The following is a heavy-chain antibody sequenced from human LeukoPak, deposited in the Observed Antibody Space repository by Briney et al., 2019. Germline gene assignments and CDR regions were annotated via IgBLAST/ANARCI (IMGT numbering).Heavy chain of an antibody. D-gene: IGHD1-26*01. J-gene: IGHJ5*02. Sequence: GGSLRLSCAASGFTVSSNYMTWVRQAPGKGLEWVSAISGSGGSTYYADSVKGRFTISRDNSKNTLYLQMNSLRAEDTAVYYCAKGDSDRALPGWFDPWGQGTLVTVSS. CDR1: GFTVSSNY. CDR2: ISGSGGST. V-gene: IGHV3-23*01. CDR3: AKGDSDRALPGWFDP.